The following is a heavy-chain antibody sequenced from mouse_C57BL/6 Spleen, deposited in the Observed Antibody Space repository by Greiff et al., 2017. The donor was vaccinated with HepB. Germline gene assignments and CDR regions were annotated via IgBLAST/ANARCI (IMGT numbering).Heavy chain of an antibody. CDR3: ARYSTTVVEGFAY. D-gene: IGHD1-1*01. Sequence: VQLQQSGPELVKPGASVKISCKASGYAFSSSWMNWVKQRPGKGLEWIGRIYPGDGDTNYNGKFKGKATLTADKSSSTAYMQLSSLTSEDSAVYFCARYSTTVVEGFAYWGQGTLVTVSA. J-gene: IGHJ3*01. CDR1: GYAFSSSW. V-gene: IGHV1-82*01. CDR2: IYPGDGDT.